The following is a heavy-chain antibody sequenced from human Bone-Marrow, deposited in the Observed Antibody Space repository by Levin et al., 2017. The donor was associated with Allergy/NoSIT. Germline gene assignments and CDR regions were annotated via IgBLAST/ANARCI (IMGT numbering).Heavy chain of an antibody. V-gene: IGHV3-74*01. D-gene: IGHD3/OR15-3a*01. Sequence: SGGSLRLSCAASGFTFSSYCMHWVRQVPGKGLVWVSRICGDGGSTGYADSVKGRFTISRDNAKNTLYLQMNSLRTEDTAVYYCARDFDSWGAAWGQGTMVSVSS. CDR2: ICGDGGST. CDR3: ARDFDSWGAA. J-gene: IGHJ3*01. CDR1: GFTFSSYC.